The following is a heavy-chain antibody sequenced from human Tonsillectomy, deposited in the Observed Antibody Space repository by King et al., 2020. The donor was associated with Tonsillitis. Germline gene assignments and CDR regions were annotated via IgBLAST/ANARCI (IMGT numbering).Heavy chain of an antibody. Sequence: VQLQQWGAGLLKPSETLSLTCAVYGGSFSGYYWSLIRQPPGKGLEWIGEINHSGSTNYNPSLESRVTKSVDTSKNQFSLKLRSVTAADTAVYYCARSPKLAFDIWGQGTMVTVSS. CDR2: INHSGST. V-gene: IGHV4-34*01. D-gene: IGHD5-24*01. CDR3: ARSPKLAFDI. CDR1: GGSFSGYY. J-gene: IGHJ3*02.